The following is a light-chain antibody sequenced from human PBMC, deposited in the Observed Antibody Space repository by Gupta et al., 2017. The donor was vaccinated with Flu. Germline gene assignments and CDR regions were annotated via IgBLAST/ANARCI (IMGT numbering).Light chain of an antibody. V-gene: IGLV3-21*03. J-gene: IGLJ1*01. CDR1: NIGSKS. Sequence: GRTARITCGGTNIGSKSGHWYQQRPGQAPVLAVYDDSARPSGIPGRFSGSNSGNTAKLTISRVEAGDEADCYGQVWDLSSDHYVFGTGTKVSVL. CDR2: DDS. CDR3: QVWDLSSDHYV.